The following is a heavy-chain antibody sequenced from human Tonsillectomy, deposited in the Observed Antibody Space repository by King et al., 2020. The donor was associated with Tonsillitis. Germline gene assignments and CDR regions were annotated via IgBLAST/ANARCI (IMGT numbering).Heavy chain of an antibody. CDR3: ARRPGMGRIGPAGAFDL. CDR2: IYPGDSDT. V-gene: IGHV5-51*01. J-gene: IGHJ3*01. D-gene: IGHD6-13*01. Sequence: VQLVQSGAEVKKPGESLKISCKGSGYSFTTYWIGWVRQMPGKGLEWIGIIYPGDSDTRYSPSFQGQDTISADKSISTAYLQWRSLKASDTAMYYCARRPGMGRIGPAGAFDLWGQGTMVTVPS. CDR1: GYSFTTYW.